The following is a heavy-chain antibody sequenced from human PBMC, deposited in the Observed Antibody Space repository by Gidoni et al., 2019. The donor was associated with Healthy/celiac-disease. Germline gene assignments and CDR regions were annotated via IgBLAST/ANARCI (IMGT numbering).Heavy chain of an antibody. Sequence: EVQLLESGGGLVQPGGSLRLSCAASGFTFSSYAMSWVRQAPGKGLEWVSAISGSGGSTYYADSVNGRFTISRDNSKNTLYLQMNSLRAEDTAVYYCAKVRGMRMLYGEGFDYWGQGTLVTVSS. J-gene: IGHJ4*02. V-gene: IGHV3-23*01. D-gene: IGHD2-8*01. CDR1: GFTFSSYA. CDR3: AKVRGMRMLYGEGFDY. CDR2: ISGSGGST.